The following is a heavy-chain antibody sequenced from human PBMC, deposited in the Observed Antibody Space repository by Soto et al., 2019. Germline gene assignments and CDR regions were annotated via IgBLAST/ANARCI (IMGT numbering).Heavy chain of an antibody. J-gene: IGHJ4*01. CDR1: GFTFSSYW. CDR3: ASDNSYSY. V-gene: IGHV3-74*01. D-gene: IGHD1-26*01. Sequence: PGGSLRLSCAASGFTFSSYWMHWVRQAPGQGLMWVSRIHNDGSTTRYAGSVKGRFTIARDNAKNTLYLQMSSLSVLYTAVYYSASDNSYSYLGQGALVTGFS. CDR2: IHNDGSTT.